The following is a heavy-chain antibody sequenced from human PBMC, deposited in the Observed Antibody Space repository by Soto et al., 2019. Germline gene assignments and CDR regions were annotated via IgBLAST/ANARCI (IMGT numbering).Heavy chain of an antibody. Sequence: PWGSLRLSCAASGFTFISYEMNWVRQAPGKGLEWVSYISSSGSTIFYADSLKGRFTISRDNAKKSLFLQMNSLRGEDTAVYYCAVGMDVWGQGTTVTVSS. CDR1: GFTFISYE. V-gene: IGHV3-48*03. J-gene: IGHJ6*02. CDR2: ISSSGSTI. CDR3: AVGMDV.